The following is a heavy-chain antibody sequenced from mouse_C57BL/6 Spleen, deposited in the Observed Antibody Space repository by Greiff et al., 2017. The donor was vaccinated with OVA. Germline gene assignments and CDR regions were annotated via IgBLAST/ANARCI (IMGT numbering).Heavy chain of an antibody. D-gene: IGHD1-1*01. CDR1: GYAFSSSW. Sequence: EQLQQSGPELVKPGASVKISCKASGYAFSSSWMNWVKQRPGKGLEWIGRIYPGDGDTNYNGKFKGKATLTADKSSSTAYMQLSSLTSEDSAVYFCARSYYGSSLYFDYWGQGTTLTVSS. CDR3: ARSYYGSSLYFDY. CDR2: IYPGDGDT. J-gene: IGHJ2*01. V-gene: IGHV1-82*01.